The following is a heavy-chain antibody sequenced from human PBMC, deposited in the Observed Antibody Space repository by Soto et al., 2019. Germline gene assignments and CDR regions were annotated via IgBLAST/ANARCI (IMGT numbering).Heavy chain of an antibody. J-gene: IGHJ3*01. D-gene: IGHD3-3*01. CDR2: IHHSGTT. Sequence: SETLSLTCTVSGGSVSTYYWSWIRQTPGKGLEWIGYIHHSGTTNYNPSLKSRVAMSMDTSKNQFSLHLTSVTAADTAVFFCAKYDFGSGSHDAFDLWGQGTRVPVSS. CDR1: GGSVSTYY. V-gene: IGHV4-59*02. CDR3: AKYDFGSGSHDAFDL.